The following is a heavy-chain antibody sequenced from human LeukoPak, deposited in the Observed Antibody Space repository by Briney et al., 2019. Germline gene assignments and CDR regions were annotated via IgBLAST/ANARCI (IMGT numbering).Heavy chain of an antibody. CDR1: GGTFSSYA. CDR2: IIPIFGTA. J-gene: IGHJ4*02. V-gene: IGHV1-69*13. D-gene: IGHD3-22*01. CDR3: ARDRFKGYYYDSSGLDY. Sequence: ASVKVSCKASGGTFSSYAISWVRQAPGQGLEWMGGIIPIFGTANYAQKFQGRVTITADESTSTAYMELSSLRSEDTAVYYCARDRFKGYYYDSSGLDYWGQGTLVTVSS.